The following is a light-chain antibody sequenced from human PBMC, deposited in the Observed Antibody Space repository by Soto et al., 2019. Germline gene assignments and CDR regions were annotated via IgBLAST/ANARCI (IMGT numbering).Light chain of an antibody. J-gene: IGKJ1*01. CDR2: EAS. V-gene: IGKV3-11*01. CDR3: QQRSNWPPAST. CDR1: QSIGGF. Sequence: EIVLTQSPATLSLSPGERATLFCRASQSIGGFLAWYQQRPGQAPRLLIYEASNMPTGIPARFSGSGSGTDFTRTISSLVPEDFAVYYGQQRSNWPPASTLGPGTKVEIK.